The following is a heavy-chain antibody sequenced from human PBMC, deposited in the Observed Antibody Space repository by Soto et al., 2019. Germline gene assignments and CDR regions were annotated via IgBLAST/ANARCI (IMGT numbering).Heavy chain of an antibody. J-gene: IGHJ6*01. Sequence: VASVKVSCKASGYTFTTYYIHWVRQAPGQGLQWMGIINPSSGSAGYAQKFQVSVTMTRDTPTNTFYMELSSLRSEDTAVYYCARGNDLAYYYYGLDVWAQGTTVTVS. CDR3: ARGNDLAYYYYGLDV. CDR2: INPSSGSA. D-gene: IGHD3-16*01. V-gene: IGHV1-46*03. CDR1: GYTFTTYY.